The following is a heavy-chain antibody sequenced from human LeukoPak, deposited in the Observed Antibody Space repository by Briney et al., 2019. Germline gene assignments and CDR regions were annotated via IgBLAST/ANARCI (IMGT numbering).Heavy chain of an antibody. CDR3: ARDPVYSSGWDYFDY. CDR2: IKQDGSEK. D-gene: IGHD6-19*01. CDR1: GFTFSSYW. Sequence: GGSLRLSCAASGFTFSSYWMSWVRQAPGKGLEWAANIKQDGSEKYYVDSVKGRFTISRDNAKNSLYLQMNSLRAEDTAVYYCARDPVYSSGWDYFDYWGQGTLVTVSS. J-gene: IGHJ4*02. V-gene: IGHV3-7*01.